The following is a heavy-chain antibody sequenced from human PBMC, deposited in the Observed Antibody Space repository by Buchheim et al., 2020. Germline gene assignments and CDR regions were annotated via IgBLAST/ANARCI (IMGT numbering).Heavy chain of an antibody. J-gene: IGHJ4*02. CDR3: AREQLWPRDYYFDY. CDR1: GGTFSSYA. Sequence: QVQLVQSGAEVKKPGSSVNVSCKASGGTFSSYAISWVRQSPGQGLEWMGSIIPILGIAIYAQKFQGIVTITAAKSTSTAYLELSSLRSEDTAVYYCAREQLWPRDYYFDYWGQGTL. D-gene: IGHD5-18*01. CDR2: IIPILGIA. V-gene: IGHV1-69*04.